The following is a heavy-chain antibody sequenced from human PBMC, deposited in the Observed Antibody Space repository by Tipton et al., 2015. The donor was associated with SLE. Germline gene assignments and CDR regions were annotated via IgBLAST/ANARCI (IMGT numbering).Heavy chain of an antibody. CDR3: TSYSGRDAYMPFFDY. CDR1: GFTFSDSG. Sequence: SLRLSCAASGFTFSDSGMHWVRQASGKGLEWVGRIRSKANSYATAYAASVKGRFTISRDDSRNMAYLQMNSLKTEDTAVYYCTSYSGRDAYMPFFDYWGQGILVTVSS. D-gene: IGHD1-26*01. CDR2: IRSKANSYAT. V-gene: IGHV3-73*01. J-gene: IGHJ4*02.